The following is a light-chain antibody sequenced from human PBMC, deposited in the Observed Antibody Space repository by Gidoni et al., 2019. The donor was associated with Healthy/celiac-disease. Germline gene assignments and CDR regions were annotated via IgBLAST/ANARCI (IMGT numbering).Light chain of an antibody. V-gene: IGKV4-1*01. J-gene: IGKJ4*01. Sequence: DIVMTQSPHSLSSSLGERATINCKSSQSVLYRSNNKNYLAWYQQKPGQPPKLLIYWASTRESGVPDRFSGSGSGTDFTLTISSLQAEDVAVYYCQQYYSTPLTFGGGTKVEIK. CDR3: QQYYSTPLT. CDR2: WAS. CDR1: QSVLYRSNNKNY.